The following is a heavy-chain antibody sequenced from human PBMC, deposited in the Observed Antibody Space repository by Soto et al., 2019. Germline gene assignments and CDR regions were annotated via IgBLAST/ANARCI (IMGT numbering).Heavy chain of an antibody. Sequence: ASVKVSCKASGYTFTSYAMHWVRQAPGQRLEWMGWINAGNGNTKYSQKFQGRVTITSDTSASTAYMELSSLRSEDTAVYYCARIAEKLYYDSSGYYRTPSFYFDYWGQGTLVTVSS. CDR1: GYTFTSYA. CDR2: INAGNGNT. D-gene: IGHD3-22*01. V-gene: IGHV1-3*01. J-gene: IGHJ4*02. CDR3: ARIAEKLYYDSSGYYRTPSFYFDY.